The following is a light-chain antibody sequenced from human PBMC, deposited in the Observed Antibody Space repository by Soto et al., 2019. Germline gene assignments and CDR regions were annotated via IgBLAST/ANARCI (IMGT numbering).Light chain of an antibody. J-gene: IGKJ2*01. CDR2: AAS. CDR1: RAISSS. V-gene: IGKV1-27*01. Sequence: DVQMTQSPSSLSASVGDRVTITCRASRAISSSLAWYQQKPGKVPKLLIYAASTLHAGVQSRFSGSGSGTFFTLTINSLQPDDVATYCWQNYNSAPNTFGRGTRLEIK. CDR3: QNYNSAPNT.